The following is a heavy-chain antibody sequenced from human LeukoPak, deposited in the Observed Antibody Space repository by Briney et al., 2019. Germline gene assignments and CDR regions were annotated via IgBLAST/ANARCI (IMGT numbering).Heavy chain of an antibody. Sequence: SETLSLTCTVSGGSISSYYWSWIRQPAGEGLVWIGRISTSGSTNYNPSLKSRVTMSLDTSKNQFSLKLNSVIAADTAVYFCAKTPRGGSKRFDSWDQGTLVTVSS. V-gene: IGHV4-4*07. J-gene: IGHJ4*02. CDR3: AKTPRGGSKRFDS. CDR1: GGSISSYY. D-gene: IGHD6-13*01. CDR2: ISTSGST.